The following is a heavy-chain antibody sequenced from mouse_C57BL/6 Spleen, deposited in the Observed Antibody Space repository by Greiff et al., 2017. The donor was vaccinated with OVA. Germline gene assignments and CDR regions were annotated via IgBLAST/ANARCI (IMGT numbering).Heavy chain of an antibody. J-gene: IGHJ3*01. CDR1: GYTFTGYC. CDR3: AGEGAY. Sequence: VQLQESGAELMKPGASVKLSCKASGYTFTGYCIEWVKQRPGHGLEWIGEIFPGGGSTNYNEKFKGKATFTADTSSNTAYMQLSSLTTEDSAIYYCAGEGAYWGQGTLVTVSA. V-gene: IGHV1-9*01. CDR2: IFPGGGST.